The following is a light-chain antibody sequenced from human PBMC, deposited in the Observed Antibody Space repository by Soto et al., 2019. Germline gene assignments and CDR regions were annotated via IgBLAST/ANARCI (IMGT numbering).Light chain of an antibody. V-gene: IGKV3D-20*02. CDR2: GAS. CDR3: QQLNYWPRIP. J-gene: IGKJ5*01. Sequence: EIVLTQSPGTLSLSPGESATLPCRASQSVSSIYLAWYQQKPGPAPRLSMYGASSRATGIPDRFSGSVSGTDFSLTISILEPEDSAVYYCQQLNYWPRIPYGQGTRLEIK. CDR1: QSVSSIY.